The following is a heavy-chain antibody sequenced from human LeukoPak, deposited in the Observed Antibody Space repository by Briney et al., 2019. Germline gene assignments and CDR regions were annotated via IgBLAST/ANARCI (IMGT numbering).Heavy chain of an antibody. V-gene: IGHV3-74*03. CDR3: VREGRFSGYDFDY. J-gene: IGHJ4*02. CDR2: INSDGSSI. D-gene: IGHD5-12*01. Sequence: GRSLRLSCSPSGFTFGSYWMHWVRQAPGKGLLWVSGINSDGSSITYADSVKGRFTISRDNAKNTLYLQMNSLRVEDTAVYYCVREGRFSGYDFDYWGQGDLVTVSS. CDR1: GFTFGSYW.